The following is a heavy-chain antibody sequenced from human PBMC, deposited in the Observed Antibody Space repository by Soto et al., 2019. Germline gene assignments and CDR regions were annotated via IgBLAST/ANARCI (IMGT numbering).Heavy chain of an antibody. CDR2: IYYSGST. CDR3: AREPYCSGGTCFHNWFDT. J-gene: IGHJ5*02. D-gene: IGHD2-15*01. CDR1: GGSVIIGSYY. V-gene: IGHV4-61*01. Sequence: SXTLSLTCTISGGSVIIGSYYWSWIRQPPGKGLEWIGHIYYSGSTNYNPSLKSRVTMSVDTSKNQFSLTLSSVTAADTAVYYCAREPYCSGGTCFHNWFDTWGQGTLVTVSS.